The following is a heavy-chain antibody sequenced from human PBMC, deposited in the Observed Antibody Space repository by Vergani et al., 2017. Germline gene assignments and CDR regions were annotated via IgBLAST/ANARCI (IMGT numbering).Heavy chain of an antibody. CDR3: ARHPVLRYFDWPGWFDP. CDR2: IYNSGNG. CDR1: GDSIISRSYY. D-gene: IGHD3-9*01. V-gene: IGHV4-39*01. Sequence: QMQLQESGPGLVKASETLSLTCTVSGDSIISRSYYWGWIRQPPGKGREWIGSIYNSGNGDSSSSLKSRVTISADTSKNQFSLKLSSVTAADTAVYYCARHPVLRYFDWPGWFDPWGQGTLVTVSS. J-gene: IGHJ5*02.